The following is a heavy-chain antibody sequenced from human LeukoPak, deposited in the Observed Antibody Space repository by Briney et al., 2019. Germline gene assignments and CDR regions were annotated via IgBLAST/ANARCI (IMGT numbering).Heavy chain of an antibody. CDR3: ARVPSMVREGFIDY. CDR1: GGSISSYY. J-gene: IGHJ4*02. D-gene: IGHD3-10*01. CDR2: IYYSGST. Sequence: PSETLSLTCTVSGGSISSYYWSWIRQPPGKGLEWIGYIYYSGSTNYNPSLKSRVTISVDTSKNQFSLKLSSVTAADTAVYYCARVPSMVREGFIDYWGQGTLVTVSS. V-gene: IGHV4-59*01.